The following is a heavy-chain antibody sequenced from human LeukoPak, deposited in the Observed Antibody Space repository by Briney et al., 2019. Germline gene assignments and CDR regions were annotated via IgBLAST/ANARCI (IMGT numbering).Heavy chain of an antibody. CDR2: ISWNSDTI. CDR3: AKGAARRRFYYYMDV. J-gene: IGHJ6*03. Sequence: GGSLRLSCAASGLTFDDYAMHWVRQPPGKGLEWVSGISWNSDTIAYADSVKGRFTVSRDNAKNSLYLQMNSLRTDDMALYYCAKGAARRRFYYYMDVWGKGTTVTVSS. D-gene: IGHD6-6*01. V-gene: IGHV3-9*03. CDR1: GLTFDDYA.